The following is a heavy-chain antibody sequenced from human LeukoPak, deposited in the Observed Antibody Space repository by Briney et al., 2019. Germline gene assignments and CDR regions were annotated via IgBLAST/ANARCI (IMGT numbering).Heavy chain of an antibody. V-gene: IGHV3-74*01. Sequence: PGGSLRLSCAASGFTFSSYWMHWVRHAPGKGLVWVSRINSEGSSTSYADSVKGRFTISRDNSKNTLYLQMNSLRAEDTAVYYCAKAVPNTPMIVVVPAAIDYWGQGTLVTVSS. CDR3: AKAVPNTPMIVVVPAAIDY. CDR1: GFTFSSYW. CDR2: INSEGSST. J-gene: IGHJ4*02. D-gene: IGHD2-2*01.